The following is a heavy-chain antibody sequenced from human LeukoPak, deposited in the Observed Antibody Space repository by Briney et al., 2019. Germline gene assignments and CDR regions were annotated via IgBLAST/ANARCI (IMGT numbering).Heavy chain of an antibody. CDR1: GFTFSDAW. D-gene: IGHD2-2*01. CDR3: SGHMTSADY. CDR2: VKRKVQGGTT. J-gene: IGHJ4*02. V-gene: IGHV3-15*01. Sequence: GGSLRLSCAASGFTFSDAWMSWVRQAPGKGLEWVARVKRKVQGGTTDYAAPVNGRFPISRDDSENKPFLQMNSLKTEDTGVYPCSGHMTSADYWGQGTLVTVSS.